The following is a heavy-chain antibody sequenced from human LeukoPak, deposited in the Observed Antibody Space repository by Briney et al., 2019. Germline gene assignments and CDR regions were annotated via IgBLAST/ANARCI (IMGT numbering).Heavy chain of an antibody. CDR3: ARPKVGATYAFDI. V-gene: IGHV4-59*01. D-gene: IGHD1-26*01. Sequence: PSETLSLTCTVSGGSISSYYWSWIRQAPGKGLEWIGYIYYSGSTNYNPSLKSRVTISVGTSKNQFSLKLNSVTAADTAVYYCARPKVGATYAFDIWGQGTMVTVSS. J-gene: IGHJ3*02. CDR1: GGSISSYY. CDR2: IYYSGST.